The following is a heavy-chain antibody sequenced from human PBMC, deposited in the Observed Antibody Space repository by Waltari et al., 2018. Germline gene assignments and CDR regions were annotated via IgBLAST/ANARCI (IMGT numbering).Heavy chain of an antibody. CDR1: GFTSVYFA. J-gene: IGHJ3*02. CDR2: ISYDGSKK. Sequence: VQLVDSGGGVVTPGRSLLIACPSSGFTSVYFALHWVRQAPGKGLEWVAVISYDGSKKYYADSVKGRFTISRDDSKNTVFLQMSSLRHEDTAVYFCARTVVPASMLITFNIWGQGTLVTVSS. D-gene: IGHD2-2*01. CDR3: ARTVVPASMLITFNI. V-gene: IGHV3-30*04.